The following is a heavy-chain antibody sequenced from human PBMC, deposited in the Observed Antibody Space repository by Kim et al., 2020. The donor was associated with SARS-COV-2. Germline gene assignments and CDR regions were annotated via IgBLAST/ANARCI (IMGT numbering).Heavy chain of an antibody. CDR3: ARGNRVVPAAKTNIFQH. D-gene: IGHD2-2*01. CDR1: GGSFSGYY. CDR2: INHSGST. V-gene: IGHV4-34*01. Sequence: SETLSLTCAVYGGSFSGYYWSWIRQPPGKGLEWIGEINHSGSTNYNPSLKSRVTISVDTSKNQFSLKLSSVTAADTAVYYCARGNRVVPAAKTNIFQHWG. J-gene: IGHJ1*01.